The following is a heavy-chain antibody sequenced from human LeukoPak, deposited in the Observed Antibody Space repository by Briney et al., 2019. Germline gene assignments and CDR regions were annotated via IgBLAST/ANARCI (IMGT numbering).Heavy chain of an antibody. V-gene: IGHV4-59*08. D-gene: IGHD6-13*01. J-gene: IGHJ4*02. Sequence: SETLSLTCSVPGASISSYYWSWIRQPPGKGLEWIAYVFYTGSTKNNPSPKSRVSTSVDRSKNQFSLNLSSVTAADTAVYYCARRGNSWSDFDFWGQGTLVTVSS. CDR3: ARRGNSWSDFDF. CDR2: VFYTGST. CDR1: GASISSYY.